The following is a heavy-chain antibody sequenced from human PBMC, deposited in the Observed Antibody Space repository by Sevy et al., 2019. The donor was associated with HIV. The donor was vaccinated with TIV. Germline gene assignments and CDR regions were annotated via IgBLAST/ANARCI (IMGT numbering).Heavy chain of an antibody. V-gene: IGHV6-1*01. CDR2: TLYRSKSSN. Sequence: SQTLSLTCAISGDDVSSNTAAWNWIRQSPSRGLEWLGRTLYRSKSSNDYTESVKSRITVIPDTSRNQFSLQLNSVTPEDTAVYYCARGGYGAFDIWCQGTMVTVSS. CDR1: GDDVSSNTAA. J-gene: IGHJ3*02. D-gene: IGHD5-18*01. CDR3: ARGGYGAFDI.